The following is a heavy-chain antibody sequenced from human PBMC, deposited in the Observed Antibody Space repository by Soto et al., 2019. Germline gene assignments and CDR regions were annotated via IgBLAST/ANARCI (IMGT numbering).Heavy chain of an antibody. CDR2: IDPSDSYT. CDR3: ARLGVIAHYYYYGMDV. V-gene: IGHV5-10-1*01. Sequence: GESLKISCKGSGYSFTSYWISWVRQMPGKGLEWMGRIDPSDSYTNYSPSFQGHVTISADKSISTAYLQWSSLKASDTAMYYCARLGVIAHYYYYGMDVWGQGTTVTVSS. D-gene: IGHD3-10*01. CDR1: GYSFTSYW. J-gene: IGHJ6*02.